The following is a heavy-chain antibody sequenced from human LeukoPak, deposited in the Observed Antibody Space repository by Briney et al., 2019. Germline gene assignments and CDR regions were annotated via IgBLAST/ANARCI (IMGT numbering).Heavy chain of an antibody. CDR3: ARLAWGQTYDISTGFFDY. CDR2: IYPGDSDT. V-gene: IGHV5-51*01. CDR1: GYSFTSYW. D-gene: IGHD3-9*01. J-gene: IGHJ4*02. Sequence: GESLKISCKGSGYSFTSYWIGWVRQMPGKGLEWMGIIYPGDSDTRYSPSFQGQVTISADKSISTAYLQWSSLKASDTAMYYCARLAWGQTYDISTGFFDYWGQGTLVTVSS.